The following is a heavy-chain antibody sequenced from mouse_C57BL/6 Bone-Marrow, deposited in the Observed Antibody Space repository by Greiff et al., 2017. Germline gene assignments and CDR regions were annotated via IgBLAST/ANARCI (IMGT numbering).Heavy chain of an antibody. CDR1: GYTFTSYW. Sequence: QVQLQQPGAELVMPGASVKLSCKASGYTFTSYWMHWVKQRPGQGLEWIGEIDPSDSYTNYNQKFKGKSTLTVDKSSSTAYMQLSSLTSGDSAVYYCARNFYYFDYWGQGTTLTVSS. J-gene: IGHJ2*01. CDR3: ARNFYYFDY. V-gene: IGHV1-69*01. CDR2: IDPSDSYT.